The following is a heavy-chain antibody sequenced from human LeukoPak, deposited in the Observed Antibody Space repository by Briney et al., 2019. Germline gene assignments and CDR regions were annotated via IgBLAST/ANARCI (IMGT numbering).Heavy chain of an antibody. CDR1: GFSFSTYW. Sequence: GGSLRLSCAASGFSFSTYWMHWVRQAPGRGLVWVTRINSDGSSTTYADSVKGRFTLSRDNAKNTLYLQMNSLRAEDTAVYYCALGTKPLSYHFFDYWGQGALVTVSS. J-gene: IGHJ4*02. V-gene: IGHV3-74*03. CDR2: INSDGSST. CDR3: ALGTKPLSYHFFDY. D-gene: IGHD1-7*01.